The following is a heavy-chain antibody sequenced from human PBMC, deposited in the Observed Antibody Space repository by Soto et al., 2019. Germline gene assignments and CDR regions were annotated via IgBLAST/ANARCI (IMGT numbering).Heavy chain of an antibody. CDR3: AREGDYYYYYMDV. CDR2: ISSSSSYI. CDR1: GFTFSTYG. J-gene: IGHJ6*03. Sequence: GGSLRLSCAASGFTFSTYGINWVRQAPGKGLEWVSSISSSSSYIYYADSVKGRFTISRDNAKNSLYLQMNSLRAEDTAVYYCAREGDYYYYYMDVWGKGTTVTVSS. V-gene: IGHV3-21*01.